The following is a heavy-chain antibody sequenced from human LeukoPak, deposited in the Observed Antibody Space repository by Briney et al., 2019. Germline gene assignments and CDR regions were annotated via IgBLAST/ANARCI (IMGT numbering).Heavy chain of an antibody. Sequence: ASVKVSCKASGYTFTSYYMHWVRQAPGQGLEWMGIINPSGGYTSYVQKFQGRVTMTRDTSIGTAYMELSRLRSDDTAVYYCARATGVGNYGMDVWGQGTTVTVSS. D-gene: IGHD7-27*01. CDR3: ARATGVGNYGMDV. V-gene: IGHV1-46*01. CDR1: GYTFTSYY. CDR2: INPSGGYT. J-gene: IGHJ6*02.